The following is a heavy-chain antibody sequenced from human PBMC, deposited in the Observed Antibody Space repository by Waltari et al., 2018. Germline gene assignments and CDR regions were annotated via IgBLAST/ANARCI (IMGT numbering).Heavy chain of an antibody. D-gene: IGHD1-1*01. CDR3: ARGKGNRWFDP. CDR1: GGSFSGYY. Sequence: QVQLQQWGAGLLKPSETLSLTCAAYGGSFSGYYWSWIRQPPGKGLEWIGEINHSGSTNYNPSLKSRVTISVDTSKNQFSLKLSSVTAADTAVYYCARGKGNRWFDPWGQGTLVTVSS. J-gene: IGHJ5*02. V-gene: IGHV4-34*01. CDR2: INHSGST.